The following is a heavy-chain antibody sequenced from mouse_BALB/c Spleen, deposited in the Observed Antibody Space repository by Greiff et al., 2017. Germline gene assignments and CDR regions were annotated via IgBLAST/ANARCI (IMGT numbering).Heavy chain of an antibody. D-gene: IGHD3-2*02. Sequence: VQLQQSGTVLARPGASVKMSCKASGYTFTSYWMHWVKQRPGQGLEWIGAIYPGNSYTSYNQKFKGKAKLTAVTSTSTAYMELSSLTNEDSAVYYCTRREKNEATPFAYWGQGTLVTVSA. CDR1: GYTFTSYW. J-gene: IGHJ3*01. CDR2: IYPGNSYT. CDR3: TRREKNEATPFAY. V-gene: IGHV1-5*01.